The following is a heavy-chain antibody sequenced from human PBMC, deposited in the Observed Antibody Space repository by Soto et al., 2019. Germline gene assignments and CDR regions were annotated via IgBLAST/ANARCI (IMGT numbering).Heavy chain of an antibody. Sequence: ASVKVSCKASGYTFTSYDMHWVRQAPGQRLEWMGWINAGNGNTKYSQKFQGRVTITRDTSASTAYMELSSLRSDDTAVYYCALSDRIAAAAHVSFAYGGQGTLSTVAS. D-gene: IGHD6-13*01. CDR2: INAGNGNT. J-gene: IGHJ4*02. CDR1: GYTFTSYD. V-gene: IGHV1-3*01. CDR3: ALSDRIAAAAHVSFAY.